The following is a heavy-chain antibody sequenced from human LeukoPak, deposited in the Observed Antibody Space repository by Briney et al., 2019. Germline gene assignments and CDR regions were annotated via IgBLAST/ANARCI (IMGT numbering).Heavy chain of an antibody. CDR1: GFTFSSYA. Sequence: GGSLRLSCAASGFTFSSYAMSWVRQAPGKGLEWVSAISGSGGSTYYADSVKGRFTISRDNSKNTLYLQMNSLRAEDTAVYYCAKDPQKYQPMSYWFDPWGQGTLVTVSS. V-gene: IGHV3-23*01. CDR2: ISGSGGST. J-gene: IGHJ5*02. D-gene: IGHD2-2*01. CDR3: AKDPQKYQPMSYWFDP.